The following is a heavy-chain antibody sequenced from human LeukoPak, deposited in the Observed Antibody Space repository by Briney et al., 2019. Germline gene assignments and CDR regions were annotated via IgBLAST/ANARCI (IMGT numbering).Heavy chain of an antibody. CDR2: ISSSSSYT. Sequence: GGSLRLSCAASGFTFSDYYMSWIRQAPGKGLEWVSYISSSSSYTNYADSVKGRFTISRDNAKNSLYLQMNSLRAEDTAVYYCAREYGSESCFDFWGQGTLVIVSA. V-gene: IGHV3-11*05. D-gene: IGHD3-10*01. J-gene: IGHJ4*02. CDR1: GFTFSDYY. CDR3: AREYGSESCFDF.